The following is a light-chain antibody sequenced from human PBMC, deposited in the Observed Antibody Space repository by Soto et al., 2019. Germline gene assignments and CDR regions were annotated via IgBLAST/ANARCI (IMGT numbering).Light chain of an antibody. CDR1: QSISSY. CDR2: TAS. CDR3: QQRYSTPPFT. J-gene: IGKJ3*01. V-gene: IGKV1-39*01. Sequence: DIQMTQSPSSLSASVGDRVTITCRASQSISSYLNWYQQKPGKAPKLLIYTASRLQSGVPSRFSGSGSGTEFTIIISRLHPEDFSTYYCQQRYSTPPFTFGPGTKVDIK.